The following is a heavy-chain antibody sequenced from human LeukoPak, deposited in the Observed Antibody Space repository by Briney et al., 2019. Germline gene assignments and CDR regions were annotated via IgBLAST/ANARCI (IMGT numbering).Heavy chain of an antibody. CDR2: IYPGDSDT. CDR3: ARVYSSSWYDPPELFDY. Sequence: GESLKISCKGSGYSFTSYWIGWVRQMPGKGLEWMGIIYPGDSDTRYSPSFQGQVTISADKSISTAYLQWSSLKASDTAMYYCARVYSSSWYDPPELFDYWGQGTLVTVSS. D-gene: IGHD6-13*01. CDR1: GYSFTSYW. V-gene: IGHV5-51*01. J-gene: IGHJ4*02.